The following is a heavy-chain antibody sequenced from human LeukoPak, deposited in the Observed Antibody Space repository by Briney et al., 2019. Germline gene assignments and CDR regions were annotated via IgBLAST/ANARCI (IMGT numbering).Heavy chain of an antibody. CDR1: GFTFSSYA. CDR2: ISGSADRT. J-gene: IGHJ3*02. D-gene: IGHD6-19*01. Sequence: GGSLRLSCAASGFTFSSYAMSWVRQAPGKGLEWVSGISGSADRTYYADSVKGRFTISRDNSKNTLCLQMNSLRAEDTALYYCAKDQGIGWTKDAFDIWGQGTMVTVSS. CDR3: AKDQGIGWTKDAFDI. V-gene: IGHV3-23*01.